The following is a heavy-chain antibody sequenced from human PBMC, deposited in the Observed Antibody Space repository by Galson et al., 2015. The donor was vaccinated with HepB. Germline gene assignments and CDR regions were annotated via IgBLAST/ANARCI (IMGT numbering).Heavy chain of an antibody. CDR3: ARDPYGGNTGVFDI. CDR2: ISAYNGNT. Sequence: SVKVSCKASGYTFTSYGISWVRQAPGQGLEWMGYISAYNGNTNYAQKLQGRVTMTTDTSTSTAYMDLRSLRSDDTAVYYCARDPYGGNTGVFDIWGQGTMVTVSS. J-gene: IGHJ3*02. CDR1: GYTFTSYG. V-gene: IGHV1-18*04. D-gene: IGHD4-23*01.